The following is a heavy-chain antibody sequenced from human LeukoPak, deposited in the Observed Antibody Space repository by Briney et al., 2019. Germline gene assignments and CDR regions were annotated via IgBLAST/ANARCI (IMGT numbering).Heavy chain of an antibody. J-gene: IGHJ4*02. CDR2: IRYDGSNK. CDR3: AKGRYCSGGSCDGS. V-gene: IGHV3-30*02. D-gene: IGHD2-15*01. CDR1: GFTFSSYG. Sequence: TGGSLRLSCAASGFTFSSYGMHWVRQAPGKGLEWVAFIRYDGSNKYYADSVKGRFTISRDNSKNTLYLQMNSLRAEDTAVYYRAKGRYCSGGSCDGSRGQGTLVTVSS.